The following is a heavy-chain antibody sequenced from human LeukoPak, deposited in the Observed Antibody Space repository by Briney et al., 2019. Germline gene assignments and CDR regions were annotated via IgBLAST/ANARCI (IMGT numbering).Heavy chain of an antibody. J-gene: IGHJ6*04. V-gene: IGHV3-21*01. CDR2: ITSSSRYI. D-gene: IGHD3-10*02. Sequence: GGSLRLSCVASGFTFDGYGMSWVRQAPGKGLEWVSSITSSSRYIYYADSVKGRFTISRDNAKNSLYLQMNSLRAEDTAVYYCAELGITMIGGVWGKGTTVTISS. CDR3: AELGITMIGGV. CDR1: GFTFDGYG.